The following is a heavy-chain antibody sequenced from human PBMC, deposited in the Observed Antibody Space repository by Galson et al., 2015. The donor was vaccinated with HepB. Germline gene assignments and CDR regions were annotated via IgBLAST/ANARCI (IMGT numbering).Heavy chain of an antibody. D-gene: IGHD4-17*01. V-gene: IGHV3-30*18. CDR2: ISYDGSNK. CDR1: GFSFSTYG. Sequence: SLRLSCAASGFSFSTYGMHWVRQAPGKGLEWVAVISYDGSNKYYADSVKGRFTISRDNSKNTLYLQMNSLRAEDTAVYYCAKARGPMTTVTSFDYWGQGTLVTVSS. CDR3: AKARGPMTTVTSFDY. J-gene: IGHJ4*02.